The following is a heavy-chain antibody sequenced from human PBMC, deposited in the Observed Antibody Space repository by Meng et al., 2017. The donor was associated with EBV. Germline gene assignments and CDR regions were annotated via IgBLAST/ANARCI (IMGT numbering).Heavy chain of an antibody. V-gene: IGHV1-46*01. CDR1: GYTFTSYY. D-gene: IGHD1/OR15-1a*01. J-gene: IGHJ4*02. CDR3: VRELVGGTFDY. Sequence: QVQWVQSGAEVKKPGASVKVSCKASGYTFTSYYLHWVRQAPGQGLEWMGIIIPAGGNTNYAQKFRGRFTMTRDTSTSTVYMDLSILTSEDTAVYYCVRELVGGTFDYWGQGTLVTVSS. CDR2: IIPAGGNT.